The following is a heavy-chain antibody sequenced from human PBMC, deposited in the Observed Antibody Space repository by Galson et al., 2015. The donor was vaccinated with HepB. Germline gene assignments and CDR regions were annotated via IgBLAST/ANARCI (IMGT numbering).Heavy chain of an antibody. J-gene: IGHJ4*02. CDR1: GFTFSSYG. CDR2: ISYDGSNK. CDR3: AKGDYDFWSGPQAH. D-gene: IGHD3-3*01. Sequence: SLRLSCAASGFTFSSYGMHWVRQAPGKGLEWVAVISYDGSNKYYADSVKGRFTISRDNSKNTLYLQMNSLRAEDTAVYYCAKGDYDFWSGPQAHWGQGTLVTVSS. V-gene: IGHV3-30*18.